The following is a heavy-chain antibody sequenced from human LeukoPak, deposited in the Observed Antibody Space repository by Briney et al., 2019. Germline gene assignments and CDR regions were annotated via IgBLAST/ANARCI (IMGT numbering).Heavy chain of an antibody. V-gene: IGHV3-7*01. CDR2: IKKDGSVK. J-gene: IGHJ4*02. CDR3: VKDRVWFGELLNPLFDN. Sequence: GGSLRLSCAASGFTFSSYWMSWVRQAPGKGLEWVANIKKDGSVKYYVDSVKGRFTISRDNAKKSLYLQMNSLRAEDTAVYYCVKDRVWFGELLNPLFDNWGQGTRVTVSS. D-gene: IGHD3-10*01. CDR1: GFTFSSYW.